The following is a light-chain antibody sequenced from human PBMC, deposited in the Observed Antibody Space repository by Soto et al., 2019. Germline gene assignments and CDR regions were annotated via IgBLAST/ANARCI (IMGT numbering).Light chain of an antibody. CDR2: GVS. Sequence: EIVLTQSPGTLSLSPGERATLSCRASQSVSSNYLAWYRQKPGQAPRLLIYGVSTRAAGCPDSINASGSGTNFTKPISRLEPEDFAVDYCQQSDSSPLLTFGGGSKVEIK. J-gene: IGKJ4*01. V-gene: IGKV3-20*01. CDR3: QQSDSSPLLT. CDR1: QSVSSNY.